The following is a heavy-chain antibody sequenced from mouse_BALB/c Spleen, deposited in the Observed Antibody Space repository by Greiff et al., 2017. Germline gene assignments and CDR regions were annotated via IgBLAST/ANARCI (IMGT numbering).Heavy chain of an antibody. CDR3: ARKFYECYYVFAY. Sequence: VQLQQSGPGLVQPSQSLSITCTVSGFSLTSYGVHWVRQAPGKGLEWLGVIWSGGSTDYNAAFIYRLSISKDNTKSQVFFKMNRLQADDTAIYYCARKFYECYYVFAYWGQGTRVTVSA. CDR1: GFSLTSYG. CDR2: IWSGGST. V-gene: IGHV2-4-1*01. J-gene: IGHJ3*01. D-gene: IGHD2-3*01.